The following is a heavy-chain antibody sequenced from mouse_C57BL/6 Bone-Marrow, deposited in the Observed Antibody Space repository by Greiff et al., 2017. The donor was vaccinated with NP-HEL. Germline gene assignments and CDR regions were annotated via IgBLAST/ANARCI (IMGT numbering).Heavy chain of an antibody. CDR1: GFTFTDYY. V-gene: IGHV7-3*01. D-gene: IGHD2-2*01. CDR2: IRNKANGYTT. Sequence: EVHLVESGGGLVQPGGSLSLSCAASGFTFTDYYMSWVRQPPGKALEWLGFIRNKANGYTTEYSASVKGRFTISRDNSQSILYLQMNDLRAEDSATYYCARSMYGYDGPFAYWGQGTLVTVSA. CDR3: ARSMYGYDGPFAY. J-gene: IGHJ3*01.